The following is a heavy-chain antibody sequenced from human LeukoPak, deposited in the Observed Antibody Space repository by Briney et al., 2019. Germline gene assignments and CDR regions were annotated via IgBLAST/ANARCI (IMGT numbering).Heavy chain of an antibody. Sequence: ASVKVSCKASGYTFTGYYMHWVRQAPGQGLEWMGWINPNSGGTNYAQKFQCRIIMSRDTSISTAYMEQSKLRTDDTAVHYCGSCWVRAAAGTFYYYGMVGWGQGGTVTVSS. CDR1: GYTFTGYY. V-gene: IGHV1-2*02. D-gene: IGHD6-13*01. CDR3: GSCWVRAAAGTFYYYGMVG. J-gene: IGHJ6*02. CDR2: INPNSGGT.